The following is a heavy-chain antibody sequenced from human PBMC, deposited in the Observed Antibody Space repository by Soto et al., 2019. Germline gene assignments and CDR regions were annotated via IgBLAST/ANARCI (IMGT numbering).Heavy chain of an antibody. CDR2: ISSSSSVI. CDR1: GFILSDCA. D-gene: IGHD7-27*01. V-gene: IGHV3-48*01. Sequence: EVQLVESGGGLVQPGGSLRLSCATSGFILSDCAMNWVRQAPGKGLEWVSYISSSSSVIDYADSVKGLFTVSRDNARNSLYLQTNSLRAEDTAVYYCARDLSWGSNWYYYMDVWGKGTTVTVSS. CDR3: ARDLSWGSNWYYYMDV. J-gene: IGHJ6*03.